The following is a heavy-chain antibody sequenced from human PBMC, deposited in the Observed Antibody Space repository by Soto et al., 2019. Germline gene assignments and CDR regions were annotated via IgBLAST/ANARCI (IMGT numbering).Heavy chain of an antibody. CDR2: IIPIFGTA. V-gene: IGHV1-69*12. D-gene: IGHD4-4*01. CDR1: GGTFSSYA. Sequence: QVQLVQSGAEVKKPGSSVKVSCKASGGTFSSYAISWVRQAPGQGLEWMGGIIPIFGTANYAQKFQGRVTINADESTSTAYMELSSLRSEDTAVYYCARRGGSTVTTSYYYYYYGMDVWGQGTTVTVSS. CDR3: ARRGGSTVTTSYYYYYYGMDV. J-gene: IGHJ6*02.